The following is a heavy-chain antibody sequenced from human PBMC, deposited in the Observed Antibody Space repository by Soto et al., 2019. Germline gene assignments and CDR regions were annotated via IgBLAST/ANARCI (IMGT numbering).Heavy chain of an antibody. CDR1: GFTFSTYS. CDR2: ISDSSSYI. D-gene: IGHD3-22*01. V-gene: IGHV3-21*01. Sequence: GGSLRLSCAASGFTFSTYSMNWVRQAPWKGLEWVSSISDSSSYIYYADSVKGRFTISRDNAKNSLYLQMNSLRAEDTAVYYCARYDSSGYYWPYYYYGMDVWGQGTTVTVSS. J-gene: IGHJ6*02. CDR3: ARYDSSGYYWPYYYYGMDV.